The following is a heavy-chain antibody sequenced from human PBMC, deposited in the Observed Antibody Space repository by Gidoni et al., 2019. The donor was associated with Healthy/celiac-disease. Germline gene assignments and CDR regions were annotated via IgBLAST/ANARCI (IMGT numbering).Heavy chain of an antibody. J-gene: IGHJ4*02. V-gene: IGHV3-73*02. CDR2: IRSKANSYAT. D-gene: IGHD3-16*01. Sequence: EVQMVESGGGLVQPGGSLKLSCAASGFAFSGYAMHWVRQASGKGLEWVGRIRSKANSYATAYAASVKGRFTISRDDSKNTAYLQMNSLKTEDTAVYYCTRSALRLGELYMVWGQGTLVTVSS. CDR3: TRSALRLGELYMV. CDR1: GFAFSGYA.